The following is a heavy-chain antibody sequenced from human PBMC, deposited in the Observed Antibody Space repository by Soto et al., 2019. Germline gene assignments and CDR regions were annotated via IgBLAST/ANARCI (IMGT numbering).Heavy chain of an antibody. V-gene: IGHV4-39*01. J-gene: IGHJ4*02. CDR3: ARADYYDSYSYYFLPSDFDF. D-gene: IGHD3-22*01. Sequence: SETLSLTCTVSGDSISTDSYFWAWIRKPPGKGLEWIGGIFYSGSTYYNPSLKSRVTISVDTSHNRFSLKLDSVSAADTAIYYCARADYYDSYSYYFLPSDFDFWGQGSLVTVSS. CDR2: IFYSGST. CDR1: GDSISTDSYF.